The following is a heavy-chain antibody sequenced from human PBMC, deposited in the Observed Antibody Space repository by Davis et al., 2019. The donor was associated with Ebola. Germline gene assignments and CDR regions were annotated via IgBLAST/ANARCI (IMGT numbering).Heavy chain of an antibody. CDR1: GGSISSSSYY. J-gene: IGHJ4*02. CDR2: INHSGST. Sequence: PSETLSLTCTVSGGSISSSSYYWGWIRQPPGKGLEWIGEINHSGSTNYNPSLKSRVTISVDTSKNQFSLKLSSVTAADTAVYYCARGSRLRRHNFDYWGQGTLVTVSS. CDR3: ARGSRLRRHNFDY. V-gene: IGHV4-39*07. D-gene: IGHD4-17*01.